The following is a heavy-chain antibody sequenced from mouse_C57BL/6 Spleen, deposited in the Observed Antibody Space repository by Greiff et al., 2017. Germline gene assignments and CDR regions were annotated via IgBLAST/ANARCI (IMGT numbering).Heavy chain of an antibody. Sequence: QVQLKQPGAELVKPGASVKLSCKASGYTFTSYWMHWVKQRPGQGLEWIGMIHPNSGSTNYNEKFKSKATLTVDNSSSTAYMQLSSLTSEDAAVYYCARGGTLDDWGQGTTLTVAS. D-gene: IGHD2-14*01. CDR1: GYTFTSYW. CDR2: IHPNSGST. CDR3: ARGGTLDD. V-gene: IGHV1-64*01. J-gene: IGHJ2*01.